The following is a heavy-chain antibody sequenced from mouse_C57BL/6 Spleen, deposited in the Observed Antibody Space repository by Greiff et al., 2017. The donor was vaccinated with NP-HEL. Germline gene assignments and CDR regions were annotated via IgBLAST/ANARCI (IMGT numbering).Heavy chain of an antibody. V-gene: IGHV1-7*01. CDR3: ARDGPFDY. D-gene: IGHD1-2*01. Sequence: QVQLQQSGAELAKPGASVKLSCKASGYTFTSYWMHWVKQRPGQGLEWIGYINPSSGYTKYNQKFKDKATLTADESSSPAYMQLSSLTYEDSAVYYCARDGPFDYWGQGTTLTVAS. CDR2: INPSSGYT. J-gene: IGHJ2*01. CDR1: GYTFTSYW.